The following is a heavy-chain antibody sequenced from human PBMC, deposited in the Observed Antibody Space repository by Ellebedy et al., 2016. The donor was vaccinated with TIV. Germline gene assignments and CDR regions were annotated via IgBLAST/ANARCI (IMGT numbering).Heavy chain of an antibody. CDR1: GGTFSSYA. CDR2: IIPIFGTA. J-gene: IGHJ6*02. Sequence: SVKVSXXASGGTFSSYAISWVRQAPGQGLEWMGGIIPIFGTANYAQKFQGRVTITADESTSTAYMELSSLRSEDTAVYYCARDLGYSSSWAFYYGMDVWGQGTTVTVSS. D-gene: IGHD6-13*01. V-gene: IGHV1-69*13. CDR3: ARDLGYSSSWAFYYGMDV.